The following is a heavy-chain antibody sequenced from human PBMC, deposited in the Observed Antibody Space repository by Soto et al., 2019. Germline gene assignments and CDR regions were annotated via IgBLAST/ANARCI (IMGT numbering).Heavy chain of an antibody. D-gene: IGHD3-22*01. CDR1: GDSVSSGDYY. CDR3: ARESVSSGYYDY. CDR2: VYFSGST. Sequence: PSETLSLTCSVSGDSVSSGDYYWSWIRQPPGKGLEWIGHVYFSGSTNYIPSLKSRLTMSVDTSKNQFSLKLSSVTAADTAVYYCARESVSSGYYDYWGQGTLVTVSS. V-gene: IGHV4-61*08. J-gene: IGHJ4*02.